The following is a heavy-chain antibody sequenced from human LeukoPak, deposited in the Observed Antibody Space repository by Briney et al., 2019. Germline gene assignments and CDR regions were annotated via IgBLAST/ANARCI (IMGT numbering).Heavy chain of an antibody. J-gene: IGHJ4*02. D-gene: IGHD2/OR15-2a*01. CDR2: IWYDGSNK. CDR1: GFIFSNYG. Sequence: GGSLRLSCAASGFIFSNYGMHWVRQAPGKGLEWVALIWYDGSNKCYTDSVKGRLTISRDNSKNTLYLQMNSLRAEDTAVYYCAREGPRGNSQFDYWGQGTLVTVSS. CDR3: AREGPRGNSQFDY. V-gene: IGHV3-33*01.